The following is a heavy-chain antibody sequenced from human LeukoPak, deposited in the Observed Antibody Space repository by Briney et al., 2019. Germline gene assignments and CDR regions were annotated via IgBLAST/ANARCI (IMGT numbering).Heavy chain of an antibody. D-gene: IGHD1-26*01. CDR3: ARGNPSGSSAAFDY. V-gene: IGHV4-34*01. CDR2: INHSGST. J-gene: IGHJ4*02. CDR1: GGSFSGYY. Sequence: SETLSLTCAVYGGSFSGYYWSWIRQPPGKGLEWIGEINHSGSTKYNPSLKSRVTISVDTSKNQFSLKLSSVTAADTAVYYCARGNPSGSSAAFDYWGQGTLVTVSS.